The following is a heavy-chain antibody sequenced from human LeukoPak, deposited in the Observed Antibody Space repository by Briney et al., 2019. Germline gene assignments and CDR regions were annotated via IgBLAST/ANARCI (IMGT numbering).Heavy chain of an antibody. J-gene: IGHJ4*01. CDR3: ARRRSYYDGLDY. Sequence: PSETLSLTCTVSGGSISSSSSYWGWIRQPPGKGLEWIGSMYYSGSTYYNPSLKSRVTISINTSKNQFSLKLSSVTATDTAVYYCARRRSYYDGLDYWGQEPWSPSPQ. CDR2: MYYSGST. CDR1: GGSISSSSSY. V-gene: IGHV4-39*01. D-gene: IGHD1-26*01.